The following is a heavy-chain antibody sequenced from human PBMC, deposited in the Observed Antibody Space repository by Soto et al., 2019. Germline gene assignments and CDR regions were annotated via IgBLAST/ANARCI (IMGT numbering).Heavy chain of an antibody. Sequence: QVQLQESGPGLVKPSETLSLTCTVSGGSISSYYWSWIRQPPGKGLEWIGYIYYSGSTNYNPSPKXXATMSVDPPKNQFSLTLSFVTAADTAVYYCARHGRWHDLDIWGQGTMVTVS. CDR2: IYYSGST. V-gene: IGHV4-59*08. J-gene: IGHJ3*02. CDR1: GGSISSYY. CDR3: ARHGRWHDLDI. D-gene: IGHD1-1*01.